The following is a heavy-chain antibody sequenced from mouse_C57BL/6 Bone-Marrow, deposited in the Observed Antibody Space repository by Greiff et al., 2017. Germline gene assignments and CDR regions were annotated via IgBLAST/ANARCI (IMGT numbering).Heavy chain of an antibody. CDR1: GFTFSNYW. V-gene: IGHV6-3*01. CDR3: AGYGYYYFDY. D-gene: IGHD2-2*01. Sequence: EVHLVESGGGLVQPGGSMKLSCVASGFTFSNYWMNWVRQSPEKGLEWVAQIRLKSDNYATHYAESVKGRVTISRDDSKSSVYLQMDNLKAEDTGIYYCAGYGYYYFDYWGQGTTLTVSS. CDR2: IRLKSDNYAT. J-gene: IGHJ2*01.